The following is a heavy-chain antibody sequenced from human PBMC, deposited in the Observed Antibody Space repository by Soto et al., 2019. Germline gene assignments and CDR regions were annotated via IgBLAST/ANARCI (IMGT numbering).Heavy chain of an antibody. CDR2: MNPNSVNT. CDR1: GYTFTSYD. J-gene: IGHJ4*02. Sequence: QVQLVQSGAEVKKPGASVKVSCKASGYTFTSYDFNGVGRAIGQGLEWMGWMNPNSVNTGYAQKFQGRVTMTRNTSISTAYMELSSLRSEDTAVYYCARVTTVGYYWGQGTLVTVSS. CDR3: ARVTTVGYY. D-gene: IGHD4-17*01. V-gene: IGHV1-8*01.